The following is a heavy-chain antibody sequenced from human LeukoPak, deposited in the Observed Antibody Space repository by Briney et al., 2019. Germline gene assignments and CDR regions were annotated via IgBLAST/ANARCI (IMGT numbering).Heavy chain of an antibody. J-gene: IGHJ4*02. CDR2: FDPGDGET. V-gene: IGHV1-24*01. D-gene: IGHD3-10*01. CDR3: ATDRPYYGSGSYYMTH. Sequence: GASVKVSCKVSGYTLTELSMHWVRQAPGKGLEWMGGFDPGDGETIYAQKFQGRVTMTEDTSTDTAYMELSSLRSEDTAVYYCATDRPYYGSGSYYMTHWGQGTLVTVSS. CDR1: GYTLTELS.